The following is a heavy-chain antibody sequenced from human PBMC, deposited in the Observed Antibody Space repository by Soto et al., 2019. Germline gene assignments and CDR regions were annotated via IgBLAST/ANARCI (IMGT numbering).Heavy chain of an antibody. J-gene: IGHJ4*02. CDR2: IGPTGSDM. CDR1: GFTFSDNY. CDR3: ATTARRFNY. Sequence: QVQLVESGGGLVNPGGSLTLSCAVSGFTFSDNYMRWIRQAPGKGLACLSYIGPTGSDMSYADSVKGRFTISRDNAKNSLYLQMSSLRAEDTAVYYCATTARRFNYWGRGTLVTVSS. V-gene: IGHV3-11*01.